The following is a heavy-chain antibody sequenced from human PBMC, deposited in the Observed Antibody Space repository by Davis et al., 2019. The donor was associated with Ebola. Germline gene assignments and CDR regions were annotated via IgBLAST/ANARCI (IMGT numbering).Heavy chain of an antibody. CDR3: ARHPRAGPYYFDH. Sequence: GESLKISCKVSGYNLTNNWIAWVRQTPGKGLEWMGIIYPGDSNTRYSPSFQGQVIISVDKSIDTAYLQWNTLKASDTAMYYCARHPRAGPYYFDHWGQGTLVTVSS. V-gene: IGHV5-51*01. CDR2: IYPGDSNT. D-gene: IGHD6-13*01. J-gene: IGHJ4*02. CDR1: GYNLTNNW.